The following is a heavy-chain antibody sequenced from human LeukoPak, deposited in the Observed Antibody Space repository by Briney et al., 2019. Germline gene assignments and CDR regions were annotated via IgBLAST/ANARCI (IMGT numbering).Heavy chain of an antibody. CDR3: ANEIRPNDY. D-gene: IGHD4-17*01. J-gene: IGHJ4*02. CDR1: GFTFSSYA. CDR2: ISISGGTT. V-gene: IGHV3-23*01. Sequence: GGSLRLSCAASGFTFSSYAMSWVRQAPGKGLEWVSAISISGGTTYYTDSVKGRFTISRENSKSTLYLQMNNLRADDTAVYYCANEIRPNDYWGQGTLVTVSS.